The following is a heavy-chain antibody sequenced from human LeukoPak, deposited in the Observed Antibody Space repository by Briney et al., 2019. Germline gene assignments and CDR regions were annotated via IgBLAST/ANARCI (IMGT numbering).Heavy chain of an antibody. CDR2: INAGNGDT. V-gene: IGHV1-3*01. D-gene: IGHD6-13*01. Sequence: ASVKVSCKASGYTFTSYAIHWVRQAPGQRLEWMGWINAGNGDTRYSQTFQGRLTITRDTSTSTVYMELSSLRSEDTAVYYCASESGSWYVNWFDPWGQGTLVTVSS. CDR1: GYTFTSYA. J-gene: IGHJ5*02. CDR3: ASESGSWYVNWFDP.